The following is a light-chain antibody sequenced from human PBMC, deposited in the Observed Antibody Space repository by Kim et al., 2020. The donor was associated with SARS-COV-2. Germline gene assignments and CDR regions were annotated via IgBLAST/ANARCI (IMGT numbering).Light chain of an antibody. CDR1: KLGDKY. V-gene: IGLV3-1*01. J-gene: IGLJ2*01. CDR3: QAWDISTLV. CDR2: QNK. Sequence: VSPGQTARITCYGDKLGDKYVCWYQQKPGQSPVLVMYQNKKRPSGIPERFSGSNSGNTATLIISGTQAMDEADYYCQAWDISTLVFGGGTQLTVL.